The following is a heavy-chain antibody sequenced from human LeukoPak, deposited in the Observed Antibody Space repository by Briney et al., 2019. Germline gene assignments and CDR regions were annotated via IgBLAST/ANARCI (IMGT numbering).Heavy chain of an antibody. V-gene: IGHV4-39*07. CDR3: AGPVGVAKEYFQH. D-gene: IGHD3-3*01. Sequence: SETLSLTCTVSGGSISSSSYYWGWIRQPPGKGLEWIGSIYYSGSTYYNPSLKSRVTISVDTSKNQFSLKLSSVTAADTAVYYCAGPVGVAKEYFQHWGQGTLVTVSS. CDR1: GGSISSSSYY. J-gene: IGHJ1*01. CDR2: IYYSGST.